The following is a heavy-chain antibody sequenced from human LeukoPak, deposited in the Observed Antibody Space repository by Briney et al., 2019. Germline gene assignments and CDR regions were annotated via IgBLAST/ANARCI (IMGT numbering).Heavy chain of an antibody. CDR1: GFTFSTYA. D-gene: IGHD2-2*01. J-gene: IGHJ5*02. CDR3: AKDGRGGDCTSASCTNWFGP. CDR2: IGGIGGVT. V-gene: IGHV3-23*01. Sequence: HAGGSLRLSCAASGFTFSTYALTWVRQAPGKGLEWVSTIGGIGGVTYYADSVKGRFTISIDNSKNTQYLQMNSLRAEDTAVYYCAKDGRGGDCTSASCTNWFGPWGQGTLVTVSS.